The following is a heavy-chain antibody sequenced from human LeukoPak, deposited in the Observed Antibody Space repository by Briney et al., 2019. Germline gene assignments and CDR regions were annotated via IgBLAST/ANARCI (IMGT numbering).Heavy chain of an antibody. CDR2: ISGSGGST. V-gene: IGHV3-23*01. CDR3: AKDARRTNGWYFFDS. D-gene: IGHD2-15*01. Sequence: PGGSLRLSCAASGFTFSSYAMSWVRQDPGKGLEWASTISGSGGSTYYADSVKGRFTISRDNSKNTLFLQMNSLRAEDTAIYYCAKDARRTNGWYFFDSWGPGTLVTVSS. CDR1: GFTFSSYA. J-gene: IGHJ4*02.